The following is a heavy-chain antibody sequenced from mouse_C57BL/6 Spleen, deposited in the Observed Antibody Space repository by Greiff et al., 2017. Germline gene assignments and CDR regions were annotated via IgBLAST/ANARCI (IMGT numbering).Heavy chain of an antibody. J-gene: IGHJ2*01. Sequence: VQLQQSGAELVRPGASVKLSCTASGFNIKDDYMHWVKQRPEQGLEWIGWIDPENGDTEYASKFQGKATITADTSSNTAYLQLSSLTSEDTAVYYCTRTTVVAGSYFDYWGQGTTLTVSS. CDR3: TRTTVVAGSYFDY. CDR1: GFNIKDDY. V-gene: IGHV14-4*01. CDR2: IDPENGDT. D-gene: IGHD1-1*01.